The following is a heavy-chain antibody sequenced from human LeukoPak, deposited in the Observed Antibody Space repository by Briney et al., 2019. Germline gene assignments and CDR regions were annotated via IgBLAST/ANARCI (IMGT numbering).Heavy chain of an antibody. CDR1: AFTFNGYA. J-gene: IGHJ1*01. Sequence: PGGSLSLSCSAYAFTFNGYAMHWVRQAPGKGLEYVAAISSDGGSTYYADSVKGRFTLSRDNSKNTLYLQMSSLRAEDTDVYYRVKAGDHVGNYGYFHHWGQGTLVTVSS. D-gene: IGHD4-23*01. CDR2: ISSDGGST. V-gene: IGHV3-64D*06. CDR3: VKAGDHVGNYGYFHH.